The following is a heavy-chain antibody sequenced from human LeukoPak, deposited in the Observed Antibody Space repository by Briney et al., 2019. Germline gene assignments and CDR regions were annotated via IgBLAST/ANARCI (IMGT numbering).Heavy chain of an antibody. Sequence: GGSLRLSCAASGFTSSSYGMHWVRQAPGKGLERVAVIWYDGSNKYYADSVKGRFTISRDNSKTTLYLQMNSLRAEDTAVYYCARDPGSMIGHAFDIRGQGTMVTVSS. CDR2: IWYDGSNK. CDR1: GFTSSSYG. D-gene: IGHD3-22*01. CDR3: ARDPGSMIGHAFDI. J-gene: IGHJ3*02. V-gene: IGHV3-33*01.